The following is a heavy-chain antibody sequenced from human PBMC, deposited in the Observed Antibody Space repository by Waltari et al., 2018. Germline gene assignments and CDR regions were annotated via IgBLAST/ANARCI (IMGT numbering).Heavy chain of an antibody. CDR2: ISNDGSNK. J-gene: IGHJ4*02. D-gene: IGHD3-22*01. V-gene: IGHV3-30*18. CDR1: GFTFSSYG. CDR3: AKENYYDRSGYSNPLDY. Sequence: QVQLVESGGGVVQPGRSLRLSCAASGFTFSSYGMHWVRQAPGKGLDWVAVISNDGSNKYYADSVKGRFTISRDNSKNTLSLQMNSLRAEDTAVYYCAKENYYDRSGYSNPLDYWGQGTLVTVSS.